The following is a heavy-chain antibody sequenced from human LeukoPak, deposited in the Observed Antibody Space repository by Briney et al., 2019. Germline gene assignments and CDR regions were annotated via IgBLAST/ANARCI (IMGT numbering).Heavy chain of an antibody. V-gene: IGHV3-23*01. Sequence: ESVKGRFTISRDKSKDTVYLQMNSLRAEDTAVYYCASHSSSWYGFDYWGQGTLVTVSS. D-gene: IGHD6-13*01. J-gene: IGHJ4*02. CDR3: ASHSSSWYGFDY.